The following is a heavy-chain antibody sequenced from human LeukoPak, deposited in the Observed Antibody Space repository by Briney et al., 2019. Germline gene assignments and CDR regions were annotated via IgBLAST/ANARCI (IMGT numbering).Heavy chain of an antibody. D-gene: IGHD6-13*01. V-gene: IGHV4-59*01. Sequence: SETLSLTCTVSGGSISSYYWSWIRQPPGKGLEWIGYIYYSGSTNYNPSLKSRVTISVDTSKNQFSLKLSSETAADTAVYYCARDDGVAAAVNWGQGTLVTVSS. CDR2: IYYSGST. CDR1: GGSISSYY. J-gene: IGHJ4*02. CDR3: ARDDGVAAAVN.